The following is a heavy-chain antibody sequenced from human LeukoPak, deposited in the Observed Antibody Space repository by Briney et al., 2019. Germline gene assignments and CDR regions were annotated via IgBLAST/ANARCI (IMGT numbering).Heavy chain of an antibody. CDR3: ARDEYDILTDYDY. D-gene: IGHD3-9*01. Sequence: GGSLRLSCAASGLTFSNYSMNWVRQAPGKGLEWVLSIGTTGSYIFYADSVKGRFTISRDNAKNTLYLQMNSLRAEDTAVYYCARDEYDILTDYDYWGQGILVTVSS. CDR2: IGTTGSYI. V-gene: IGHV3-21*01. J-gene: IGHJ4*02. CDR1: GLTFSNYS.